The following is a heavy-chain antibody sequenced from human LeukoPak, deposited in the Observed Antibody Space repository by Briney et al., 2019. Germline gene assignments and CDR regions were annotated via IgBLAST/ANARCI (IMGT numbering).Heavy chain of an antibody. CDR1: GYTFTSYA. CDR2: INAGYGNT. D-gene: IGHD6-13*01. Sequence: GASVKVSCKASGYTFTSYAMHWVRQAPGQRLEWMGWINAGYGNTKYSQKFQGRVTITRDTSASTAYMELSSLRSEDTAVYYCARQTSSSHLYYFDYWGQGTLVTVSS. CDR3: ARQTSSSHLYYFDY. V-gene: IGHV1-3*01. J-gene: IGHJ4*02.